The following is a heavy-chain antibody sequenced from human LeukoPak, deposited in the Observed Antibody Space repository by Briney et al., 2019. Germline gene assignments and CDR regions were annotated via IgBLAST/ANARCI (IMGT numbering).Heavy chain of an antibody. Sequence: SETLSLTCTVSGDSISSGSYYWSWIRQPPGKGLEWIAYIYYSGSTNYNPSLKSRVTISGDTSKNQFSLKLSSVTAADTAVYYCARDAMTYYYGAGSSYFDYWGQGTLVTVSS. J-gene: IGHJ4*02. CDR1: GDSISSGSYY. D-gene: IGHD3-10*01. CDR3: ARDAMTYYYGAGSSYFDY. V-gene: IGHV4-61*01. CDR2: IYYSGST.